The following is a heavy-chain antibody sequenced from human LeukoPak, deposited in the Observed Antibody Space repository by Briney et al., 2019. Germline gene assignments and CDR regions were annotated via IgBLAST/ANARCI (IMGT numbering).Heavy chain of an antibody. CDR3: TRTRPIYDSSGYYYEFHY. D-gene: IGHD3-22*01. CDR1: GGSISSYY. Sequence: SETLSLTCTVSGGSISSYYWSWLRQPPGKGLEWIGYIYYSGSTNYNPSLKSRVTISVDTSKNQFSLKLSSVTAADTAVYYCTRTRPIYDSSGYYYEFHYWGQGTLVTVSS. V-gene: IGHV4-59*01. CDR2: IYYSGST. J-gene: IGHJ4*02.